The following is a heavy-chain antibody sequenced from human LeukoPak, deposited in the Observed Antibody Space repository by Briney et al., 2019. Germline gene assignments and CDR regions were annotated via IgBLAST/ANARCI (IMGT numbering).Heavy chain of an antibody. CDR1: GGSISSYY. CDR3: ARYLWYSSSSDWYFDL. CDR2: IYYSGST. D-gene: IGHD6-6*01. V-gene: IGHV4-59*01. Sequence: SETLSLTCTVSGGSISSYYWSWIRQPPGKGLEWIGYIYYSGSTNHNPSLKSRVTISVDTSKNQFSLKLSSVTAADTAVYYCARYLWYSSSSDWYFDLWGRGTLVTVSS. J-gene: IGHJ2*01.